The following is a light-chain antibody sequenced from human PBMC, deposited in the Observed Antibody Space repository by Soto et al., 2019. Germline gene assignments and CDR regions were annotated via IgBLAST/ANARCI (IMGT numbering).Light chain of an antibody. CDR3: SSYTSSITLYV. Sequence: QSVLTQPASVSGSPGQSITISCTGTSSDVGGYNYVSWYQQHPGKAPKLMIYEVSNRPSGVSNRFSGSKSANTASLTISGLQAEDEADYYCSSYTSSITLYVFGTGTKVTVL. J-gene: IGLJ1*01. V-gene: IGLV2-14*01. CDR1: SSDVGGYNY. CDR2: EVS.